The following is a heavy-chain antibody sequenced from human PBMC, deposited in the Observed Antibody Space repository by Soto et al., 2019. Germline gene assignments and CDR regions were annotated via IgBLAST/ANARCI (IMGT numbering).Heavy chain of an antibody. J-gene: IGHJ6*02. Sequence: GGSLRLSCAASGFTFSSYEMNWVRQAPGKGLEWVSYISSSGSTIYYADSVKGRFTISRDNAKNSLYLQMNSLRAEDTAVYYCASEIPRYYYYGMDVWGQGTTGTVSS. CDR1: GFTFSSYE. CDR3: ASEIPRYYYYGMDV. V-gene: IGHV3-48*03. CDR2: ISSSGSTI.